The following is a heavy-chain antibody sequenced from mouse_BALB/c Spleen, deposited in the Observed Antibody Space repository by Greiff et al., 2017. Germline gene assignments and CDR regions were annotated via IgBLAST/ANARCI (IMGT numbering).Heavy chain of an antibody. D-gene: IGHD2-10*01. CDR1: GFTFSDYY. CDR3: AREEAYYGNPWFAY. J-gene: IGHJ3*01. Sequence: EVQGVESGGGLVKPGGSLKLSCAASGFTFSDYYMYWVRQTPEKRLEWVATISDGGSYTYYPDSVKGRFTISRDNAKNNLYLQMSSLKSEDTAMYYCAREEAYYGNPWFAYWGQGTLVTVSA. CDR2: ISDGGSYT. V-gene: IGHV5-4*02.